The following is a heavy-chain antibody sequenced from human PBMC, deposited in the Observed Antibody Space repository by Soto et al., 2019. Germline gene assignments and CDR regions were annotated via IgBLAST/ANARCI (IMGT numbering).Heavy chain of an antibody. CDR3: ARDSGYVSGAPVHHYLHF. V-gene: IGHV3-7*01. CDR1: GFTFSLYW. D-gene: IGHD3-10*01. CDR2: IKLDASEK. Sequence: GGSLRLCCAASGFTFSLYWMSWVRQAPGKGLEWLGTIKLDASEKKYVDSVKGRFTMSRDNAKNSLYLQMDSLRAEDTAVYYCARDSGYVSGAPVHHYLHFCCRATLVTVSS. J-gene: IGHJ4*01.